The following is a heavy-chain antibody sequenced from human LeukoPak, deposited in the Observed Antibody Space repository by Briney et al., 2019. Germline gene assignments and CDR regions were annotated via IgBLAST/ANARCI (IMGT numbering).Heavy chain of an antibody. V-gene: IGHV5-51*01. J-gene: IGHJ4*02. CDR2: IFPGDSDT. D-gene: IGHD2-15*01. Sequence: GESLKISCKGSTYTFSNYWIGWVRQMPGKGLEWMGFIFPGDSDTRYSPSFQGQVTMSVDKSITTAYLQWSSLKASDTAMYFCASLTGGFCSGDSCYVFFDYWGQGTLVTVSS. CDR1: TYTFSNYW. CDR3: ASLTGGFCSGDSCYVFFDY.